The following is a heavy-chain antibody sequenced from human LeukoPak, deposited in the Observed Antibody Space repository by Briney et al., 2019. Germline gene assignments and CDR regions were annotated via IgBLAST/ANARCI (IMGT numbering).Heavy chain of an antibody. D-gene: IGHD3-3*01. CDR1: GYTFTSYD. CDR3: AKRGDFWSGYYTDYYYYMDV. Sequence: ASVKVSCKASGYTFTSYDINWVRQATGQGLGWMGWMNPNSGNTGYAQKFQGRVTMTRDTSISTAYMELSSLRSEDTAVYYCAKRGDFWSGYYTDYYYYMDVWGKGTTVTVSS. J-gene: IGHJ6*03. V-gene: IGHV1-8*01. CDR2: MNPNSGNT.